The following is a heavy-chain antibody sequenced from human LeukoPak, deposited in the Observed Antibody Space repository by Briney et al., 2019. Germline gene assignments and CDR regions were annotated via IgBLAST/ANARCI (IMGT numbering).Heavy chain of an antibody. J-gene: IGHJ4*02. V-gene: IGHV3-23*01. CDR1: GFTFSRYA. D-gene: IGHD3-3*01. CDR2: VSGSGRDT. Sequence: GGSLRLSCAASGFTFSRYAMNWVRQAPGKGLEWVSLVSGSGRDTYYADSVKGRFTISRDNSKNTLYLQMHSLRGEDTAIYYCAKDFRGDFWSGYDYWGQGTLLTVSS. CDR3: AKDFRGDFWSGYDY.